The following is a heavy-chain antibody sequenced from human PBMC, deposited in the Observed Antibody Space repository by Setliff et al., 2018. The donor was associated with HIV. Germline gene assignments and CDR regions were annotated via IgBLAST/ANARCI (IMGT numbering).Heavy chain of an antibody. D-gene: IGHD2-8*01. CDR3: ECYNSDDGYFDN. V-gene: IGHV4-30-4*08. J-gene: IGHJ4*02. CDR1: GESFSGFY. Sequence: LSLTCAVYGESFSGFYWTWIRQPPGKGLEWIGYIYYTGSTYYNPSLKSRVTISLDTSRNQFSLKLSSVTAADTAVYYCECYNSDDGYFDNWGQGALVTVSS. CDR2: IYYTGST.